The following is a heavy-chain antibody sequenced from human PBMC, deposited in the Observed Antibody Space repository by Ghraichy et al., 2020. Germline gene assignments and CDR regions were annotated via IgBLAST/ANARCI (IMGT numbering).Heavy chain of an antibody. CDR2: MNPNSGNT. D-gene: IGHD3-3*01. V-gene: IGHV1-8*01. J-gene: IGHJ6*02. CDR3: VRGVRDYDFWSGYYRYGMDV. Sequence: ASVKVSCKASGYTFTSYDINWVRQATGQGLEWMGWMNPNSGNTGYAQKFQGRVTMTRNTSISTAYMELSSLRSEDTAVYYCVRGVRDYDFWSGYYRYGMDVWGQGTTVTVSS. CDR1: GYTFTSYD.